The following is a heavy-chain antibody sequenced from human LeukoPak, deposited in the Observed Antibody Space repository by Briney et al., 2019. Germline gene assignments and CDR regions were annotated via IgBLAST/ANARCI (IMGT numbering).Heavy chain of an antibody. CDR1: GFTFTNHA. J-gene: IGHJ4*02. CDR3: ARVRLGELSFDY. D-gene: IGHD3-16*02. V-gene: IGHV1-3*01. Sequence: VASVKVSCKASGFTFTNHALQWVRQAPGQRLEWMGWINAGNGNAKYSQQFQGRVTITRDTSASTAYMELSSLRSEDTAVYYSARVRLGELSFDYWGQGTLVTVSS. CDR2: INAGNGNA.